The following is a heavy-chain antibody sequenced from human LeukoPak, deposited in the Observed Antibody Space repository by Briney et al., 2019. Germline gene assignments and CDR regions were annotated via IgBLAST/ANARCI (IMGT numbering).Heavy chain of an antibody. V-gene: IGHV1-18*01. D-gene: IGHD6-13*01. Sequence: ASVKVSCKTSGYTFASYGVSWVRQAPGQGLEWMAWISPYNGNTNYAQKLQGRVTLTTDTSTSTAYMELRSLRSDDTAVYYCARDARGAAAADDAFDIWGQGTMVTVSS. CDR1: GYTFASYG. CDR2: ISPYNGNT. CDR3: ARDARGAAAADDAFDI. J-gene: IGHJ3*02.